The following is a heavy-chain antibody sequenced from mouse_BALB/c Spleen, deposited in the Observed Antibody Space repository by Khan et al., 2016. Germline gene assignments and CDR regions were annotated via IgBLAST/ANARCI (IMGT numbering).Heavy chain of an antibody. CDR2: IAPGSGST. D-gene: IGHD1-1*01. Sequence: DLVKPGASVKLSCKASGYTFTSYWINWIKQRPGQGLEWIGRIAPGSGSTYYNEMFKGKATLTVDTSSSTAYIHLSSLSSEDSAVYFCARQGTVPLDDYWGQGSSVTVSS. CDR3: ARQGTVPLDDY. V-gene: IGHV1S41*01. CDR1: GYTFTSYW. J-gene: IGHJ4*01.